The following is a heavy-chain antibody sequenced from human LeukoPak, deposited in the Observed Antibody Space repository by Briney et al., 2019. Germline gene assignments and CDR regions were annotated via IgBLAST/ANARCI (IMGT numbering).Heavy chain of an antibody. CDR2: RYYTGSA. D-gene: IGHD3-22*01. CDR3: ARGGYESSGSYYFFDD. V-gene: IGHV4-59*01. J-gene: IGHJ4*02. Sequence: SETLSLTCSLSGGSISGYYWNWIRQPPGKGLEWIGYRYYTGSANYNPSLNSRVTILVDTSKNQVSLKLTSVTAADTAEYYCARGGYESSGSYYFFDDWGQGTLVTVSS. CDR1: GGSISGYY.